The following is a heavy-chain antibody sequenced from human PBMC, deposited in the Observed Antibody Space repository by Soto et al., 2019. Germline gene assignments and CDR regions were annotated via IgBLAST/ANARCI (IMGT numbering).Heavy chain of an antibody. Sequence: GESLKISSQGSGYSFTSYWIAWVRQMPGKGREWMGIVYPGASDTRYSPSFQGQATISADKSISTAYLQWSSLKASDTAMYYCARLSGCRNGVCYKFDYWGQGTLVTVSS. CDR2: VYPGASDT. V-gene: IGHV5-51*01. CDR1: GYSFTSYW. D-gene: IGHD2-8*01. CDR3: ARLSGCRNGVCYKFDY. J-gene: IGHJ4*02.